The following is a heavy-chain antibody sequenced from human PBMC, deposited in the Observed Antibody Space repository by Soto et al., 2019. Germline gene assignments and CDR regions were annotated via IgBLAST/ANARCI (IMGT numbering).Heavy chain of an antibody. V-gene: IGHV1-69*04. Sequence: SVKVSCKASGGTFSSYTISWVRQAPGQGLEWMGRIIPILGIANYAQKFKGRVTITADKSTSTAYMELSSLRSEDTAVYYCARDWSGDLYFDYWGQGTLVTVSS. D-gene: IGHD3-3*01. CDR3: ARDWSGDLYFDY. J-gene: IGHJ4*02. CDR1: GGTFSSYT. CDR2: IIPILGIA.